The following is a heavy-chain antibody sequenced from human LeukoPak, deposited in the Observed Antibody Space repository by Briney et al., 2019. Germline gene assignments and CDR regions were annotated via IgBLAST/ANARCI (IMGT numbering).Heavy chain of an antibody. J-gene: IGHJ4*02. V-gene: IGHV3-49*04. CDR1: GFTFGDYA. Sequence: PGRPLRLSCTASGFTFGDYAMSWVRQAPGKGLEWVGFIRSKAYGGTTEYAASVKGRFTISRDDSKSIAYLQMNSLRAEDTAVYYCARTGRSPFDYWGQGTLVTVSS. D-gene: IGHD1-1*01. CDR3: ARTGRSPFDY. CDR2: IRSKAYGGTT.